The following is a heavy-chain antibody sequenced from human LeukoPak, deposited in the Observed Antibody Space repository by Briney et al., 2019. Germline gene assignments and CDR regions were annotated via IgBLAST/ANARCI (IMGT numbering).Heavy chain of an antibody. J-gene: IGHJ4*02. Sequence: PGGSLRLSCAASGFTFSGYSMNWVRQAPGKGLEWVSSISSSGSYIYYADSVKGRFTFSRDNAKNSLYLQMDSLRAEDTAVYYCARSRSGLVLDYWGQGTLVTVSS. V-gene: IGHV3-21*01. CDR2: ISSSGSYI. CDR3: ARSRSGLVLDY. D-gene: IGHD3-22*01. CDR1: GFTFSGYS.